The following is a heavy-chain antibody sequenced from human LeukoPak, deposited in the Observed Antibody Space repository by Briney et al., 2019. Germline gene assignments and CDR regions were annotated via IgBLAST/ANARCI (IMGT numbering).Heavy chain of an antibody. D-gene: IGHD4-17*01. Sequence: GGSLRLSCAASGFIVSSTYITWVRQAPGKGLEWVAVISYDGSNKYYADSVKGRFTISRDNSKNTLYLQMNSLRAEDTAVYYCARDPNFRDYGDYHPAGWGQGNLVTVSS. CDR2: ISYDGSNK. CDR3: ARDPNFRDYGDYHPAG. J-gene: IGHJ4*02. V-gene: IGHV3-30-3*01. CDR1: GFIVSSTY.